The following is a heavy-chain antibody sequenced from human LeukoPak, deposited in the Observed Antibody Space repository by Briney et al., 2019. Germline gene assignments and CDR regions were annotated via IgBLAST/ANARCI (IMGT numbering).Heavy chain of an antibody. Sequence: GGSLRLSCAASGFTFSSYAMSWVRQAPGKGLEWVSAISGSGGSTYYADPVKGRFTISRDNSKNTLYLQMNSLRAEDTAVYYCAKGIRDYYYGMDVWGHGTTVTVSS. CDR3: AKGIRDYYYGMDV. J-gene: IGHJ6*02. V-gene: IGHV3-23*01. CDR2: ISGSGGST. CDR1: GFTFSSYA.